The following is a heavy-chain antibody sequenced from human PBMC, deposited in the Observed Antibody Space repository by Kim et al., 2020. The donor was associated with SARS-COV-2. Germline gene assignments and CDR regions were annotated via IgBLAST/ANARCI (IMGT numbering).Heavy chain of an antibody. V-gene: IGHV1-69*04. J-gene: IGHJ5*02. CDR3: ARARGCGGDCYSNWFDP. CDR2: IIPILGIA. Sequence: SVKVSCKASGGTFSSYAISWVRQAPGQGLEWMGRIIPILGIANYAQKFQGRVTITADKSTSTAYMELSSLRSEDTAVYYCARARGCGGDCYSNWFDPWGQGTLVTVFS. CDR1: GGTFSSYA. D-gene: IGHD2-21*02.